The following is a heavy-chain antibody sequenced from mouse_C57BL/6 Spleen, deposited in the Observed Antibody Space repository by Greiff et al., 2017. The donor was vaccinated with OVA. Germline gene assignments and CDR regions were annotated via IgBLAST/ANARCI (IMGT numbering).Heavy chain of an antibody. J-gene: IGHJ3*01. D-gene: IGHD2-2*01. CDR2: INPGSGGT. CDR3: AWGYDGCAY. V-gene: IGHV1-54*01. Sequence: VQLQQSGAELVRPGTSVKVSCKASGYAFTNYLIEWVKQRPGQGLEWIGVINPGSGGTNYNEKFKGKATLTADKSSSTAYMQLSSLTAEDSAVYFCAWGYDGCAYGGQGTLVTVSA. CDR1: GYAFTNYL.